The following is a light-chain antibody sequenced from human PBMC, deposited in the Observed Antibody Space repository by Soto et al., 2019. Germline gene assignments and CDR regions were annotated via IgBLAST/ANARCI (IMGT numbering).Light chain of an antibody. V-gene: IGLV1-44*01. Sequence: QSVLTQPPSASGTPGQRVTISCSGTSSNIGRNFVTWYQQLPGTAPQLLIYGYGQRPSGVPDRFSASKSGTSASLAISGLQSEDEGDYFCSAWDDTLNGLIFGGGTKVTVL. J-gene: IGLJ2*01. CDR3: SAWDDTLNGLI. CDR2: GYG. CDR1: SSNIGRNF.